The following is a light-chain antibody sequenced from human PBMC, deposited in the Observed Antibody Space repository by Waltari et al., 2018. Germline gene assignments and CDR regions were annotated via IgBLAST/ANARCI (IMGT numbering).Light chain of an antibody. CDR2: DTS. J-gene: IGKJ1*01. Sequence: EVVLTHSLGTLSLSPGERATLSCRASQSVSRYLAWYQQKPGQAPKLLIYDTSTRATGIPDRFSGSGSGTDFSLTISRLDPEDFAVYYCQKYGTLPATFGQGTKVEVK. V-gene: IGKV3-20*01. CDR3: QKYGTLPAT. CDR1: QSVSRY.